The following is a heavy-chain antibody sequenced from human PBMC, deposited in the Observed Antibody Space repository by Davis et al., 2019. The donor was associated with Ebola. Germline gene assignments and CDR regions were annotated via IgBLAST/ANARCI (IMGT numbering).Heavy chain of an antibody. CDR1: GGSISTDY. D-gene: IGHD1-1*01. J-gene: IGHJ4*02. CDR3: ARETSGTGIFDS. V-gene: IGHV4-59*12. Sequence: MPSETLSLTCTISGGSISTDYWGWIRQSPGKGLEWIGHIYYSGTTNYNPSLKGRVTMSVDSSKTHFSLRLSSVTAADTAVYYCARETSGTGIFDSWGQGTLVTVSS. CDR2: IYYSGTT.